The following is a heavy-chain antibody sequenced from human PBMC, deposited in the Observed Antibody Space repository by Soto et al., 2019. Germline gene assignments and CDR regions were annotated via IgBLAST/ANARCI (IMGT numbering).Heavy chain of an antibody. D-gene: IGHD2-2*01. CDR2: ISDSGST. Sequence: EVQLLESGGGLVQPGGSLRLSCTASGFTFSTYAMSWVRQAPGKGLEWVSTISDSGSTYYADSVKGRFTISRDNSKNTLYREMNGLRAEDTAVYYCAKDKGGRYCSRTSCLYSFDYWGQGTLVTVSS. CDR1: GFTFSTYA. J-gene: IGHJ4*02. V-gene: IGHV3-23*01. CDR3: AKDKGGRYCSRTSCLYSFDY.